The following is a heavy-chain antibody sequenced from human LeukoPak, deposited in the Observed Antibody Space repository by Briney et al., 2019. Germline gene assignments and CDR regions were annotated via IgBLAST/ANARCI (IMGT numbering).Heavy chain of an antibody. CDR1: GASLNSVGVF. CDR3: ARHRRGSGGFEFDP. CDR2: LYSTGNI. V-gene: IGHV4-39*01. J-gene: IGHJ5*02. Sequence: SETLSLTCTVSGASLNSVGVFWGWIRLPPGNGLEWFGSLYSTGNINYIYNPSLESPVTISVDTSKNQCSLKLTSVTAADTAVYYCARHRRGSGGFEFDPWGPGTLVTVSS. D-gene: IGHD3-10*01.